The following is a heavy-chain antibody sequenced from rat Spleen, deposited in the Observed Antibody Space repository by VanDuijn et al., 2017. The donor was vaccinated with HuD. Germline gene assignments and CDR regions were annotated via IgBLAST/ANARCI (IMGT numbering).Heavy chain of an antibody. D-gene: IGHD1-4*01. CDR3: AKETGYNSYFDY. CDR2: ISYDGTAT. J-gene: IGHJ2*01. CDR1: GFTFSNYD. Sequence: EVQLVESDGGLVQPGRSLKLSCAASGFTFSNYDMAWVRQAPTKGLEWVASISYDGTATYYRDSVKGRFTISRDNAKNTLYLQMDSLRSEDTATYYCAKETGYNSYFDYWGQGVMVTVSS. V-gene: IGHV5-29*01.